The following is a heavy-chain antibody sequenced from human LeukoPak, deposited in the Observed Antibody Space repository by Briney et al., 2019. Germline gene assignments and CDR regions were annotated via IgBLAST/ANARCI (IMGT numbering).Heavy chain of an antibody. Sequence: GASVKVSCKASGGTFSSYAISWVRQAPGQGLEWMGGIIPIFGTANYAQKFQGRVTITTDESTSTAYMELSSLRSEDTAVYYCARVNIGSGWDGAFDIWGQGTMVTVSS. V-gene: IGHV1-69*05. CDR3: ARVNIGSGWDGAFDI. J-gene: IGHJ3*02. CDR2: IIPIFGTA. D-gene: IGHD6-19*01. CDR1: GGTFSSYA.